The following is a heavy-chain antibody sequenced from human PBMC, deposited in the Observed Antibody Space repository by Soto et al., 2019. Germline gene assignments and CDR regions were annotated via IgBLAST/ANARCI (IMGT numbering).Heavy chain of an antibody. V-gene: IGHV3-23*01. Sequence: EVQLLESGGGLVQPGGSLRLSCAASGFTFSSYAMSWVRQAPGKGLEWVSAISGSGGSTYYADSVKGRFTISRDNSTNTLYLQMNSLRAEDTAVYYCAKDRRVGLELPLLYYYYDYMDVWGKGTTVTVSS. CDR1: GFTFSSYA. J-gene: IGHJ6*03. D-gene: IGHD1-7*01. CDR3: AKDRRVGLELPLLYYYYDYMDV. CDR2: ISGSGGST.